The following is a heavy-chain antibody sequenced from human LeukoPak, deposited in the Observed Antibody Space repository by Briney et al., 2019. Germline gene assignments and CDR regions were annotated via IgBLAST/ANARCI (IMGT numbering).Heavy chain of an antibody. V-gene: IGHV1-69*04. CDR1: GGTFSSYT. J-gene: IGHJ4*02. D-gene: IGHD3-9*01. Sequence: SVKVSCKASGGTFSSYTISWVRQAPGQGLEWMGRIIPILGIANYAQKFQGRVTITADKSTSTAYMELSSLRSEDTAVYYCARDGNDILTGYYFDYWGQGTLVAVSS. CDR2: IIPILGIA. CDR3: ARDGNDILTGYYFDY.